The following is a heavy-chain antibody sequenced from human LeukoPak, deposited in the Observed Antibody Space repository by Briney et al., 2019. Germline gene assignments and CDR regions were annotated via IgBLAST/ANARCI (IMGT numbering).Heavy chain of an antibody. Sequence: SETLSLTCTVSGGSISSYYWSWIRQPPGKGLEWIGYIYYSGSTNYNPSLKSRVTISVDTSKNQFSLKLSSVTAADTAVYYCARVSRGSGSYYILDYWGQGTLVTVSS. D-gene: IGHD3-10*01. CDR1: GGSISSYY. CDR2: IYYSGST. J-gene: IGHJ4*02. V-gene: IGHV4-59*12. CDR3: ARVSRGSGSYYILDY.